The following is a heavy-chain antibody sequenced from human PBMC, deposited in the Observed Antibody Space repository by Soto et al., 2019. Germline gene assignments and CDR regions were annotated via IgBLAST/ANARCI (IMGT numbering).Heavy chain of an antibody. D-gene: IGHD5-18*01. CDR1: GGSFSGYY. Sequence: LSLTCAVYGGSFSGYYWSWIRQPPGKGLEWIGEINHSGSTNYNPSLKSRVTISVDTSKNQFSLKLSSVTAADTAVYYCARNRGHSYGYLYYYYGMDVWGQGTTVTVSS. CDR3: ARNRGHSYGYLYYYYGMDV. V-gene: IGHV4-34*01. CDR2: INHSGST. J-gene: IGHJ6*02.